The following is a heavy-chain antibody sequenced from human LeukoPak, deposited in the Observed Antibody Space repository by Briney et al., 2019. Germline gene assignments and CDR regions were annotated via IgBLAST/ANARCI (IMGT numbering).Heavy chain of an antibody. J-gene: IGHJ4*02. CDR2: ISSSGSTI. D-gene: IGHD3-22*01. CDR1: GFTFSDYY. Sequence: PGGSLRLSCAASGFTFSDYYMSWIRQAPGKGLEWVSYISSSGSTIYYADSVKGRFTISRDNAKNSLYLQMNSLRAEDTAVYYCAKNYYDSSGYPFDYWGQGTLVTVSS. V-gene: IGHV3-11*01. CDR3: AKNYYDSSGYPFDY.